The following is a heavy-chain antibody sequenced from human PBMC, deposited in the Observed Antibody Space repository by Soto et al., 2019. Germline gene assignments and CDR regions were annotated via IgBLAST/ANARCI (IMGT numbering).Heavy chain of an antibody. CDR1: GFTFSSYN. CDR2: ISSSNTYI. Sequence: EVQLVESGGGLVKPGGSLRPSCAASGFTFSSYNMNWVRQAPGKGLEWVSSISSSNTYIYYADSVKGRFTISRDNAKNSLYLQMNSLRTEDTAVYYCARARGYSYGYGDYWGQGTLVTVSS. CDR3: ARARGYSYGYGDY. V-gene: IGHV3-21*01. D-gene: IGHD5-18*01. J-gene: IGHJ4*02.